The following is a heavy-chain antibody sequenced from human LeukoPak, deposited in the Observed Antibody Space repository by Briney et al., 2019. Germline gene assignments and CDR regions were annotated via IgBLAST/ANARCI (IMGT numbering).Heavy chain of an antibody. CDR1: GGSISSYY. CDR2: IYYSGST. Sequence: SETLSLTCTVSGGSISSYYWSWIRQPPGKRLEWIGYIYYSGSTNYNPSLKSRVTISVDTSKNQFSLKLSSVTAADTAVYYCARVGRYGYNLEYFDYWGQGTLVTVSS. V-gene: IGHV4-59*01. J-gene: IGHJ4*02. D-gene: IGHD5-24*01. CDR3: ARVGRYGYNLEYFDY.